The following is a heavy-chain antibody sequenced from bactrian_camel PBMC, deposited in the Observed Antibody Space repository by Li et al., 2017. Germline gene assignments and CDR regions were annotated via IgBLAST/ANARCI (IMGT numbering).Heavy chain of an antibody. Sequence: HVQLVESGGGSVPAGGSLRLTCTASTSAYVANVYAMAWFRQALGKQREAVAVIDSEVVITYADSVRGRFTISEDLAKNTLYLQMDSLKPEDTATYYCAADPDRWWFRRCALSSPASVSNWGQGTQVTVS. J-gene: IGHJ4*01. D-gene: IGHD3*01. V-gene: IGHV3S53*01. CDR3: AADPDRWWFRRCALSSPASVSN. CDR2: IDSEVVI. CDR1: TSAYVANVYA.